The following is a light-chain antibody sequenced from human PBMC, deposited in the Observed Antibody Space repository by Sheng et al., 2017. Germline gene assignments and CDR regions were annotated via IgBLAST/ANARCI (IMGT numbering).Light chain of an antibody. CDR1: QSVTSSY. CDR3: QQYGAFPIT. V-gene: IGKV3-20*01. Sequence: EIVLTQSPGTLSLSPGERATLSCRASQSVTSSYLAWYQQKPGQAPRLLIYAASSGATGVPDRFSGTGSGTDFTLTISRLEPQDFAVYYCQQYGAFPITFGQGTRLDIK. J-gene: IGKJ5*01. CDR2: AAS.